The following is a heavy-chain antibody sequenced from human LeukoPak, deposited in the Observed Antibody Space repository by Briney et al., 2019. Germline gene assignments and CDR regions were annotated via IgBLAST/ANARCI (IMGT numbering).Heavy chain of an antibody. D-gene: IGHD2-21*02. Sequence: GGSLRLSCAASEFSVGSNYMTWVRQAPGKGLEWVSYISSSGSTIYYADSVRGRFTISRDNAMNSVYLEMNSLKAEDTAVYYCAREGGGDLGYYYMDVWGKGTTVTVSS. CDR2: ISSSGSTI. CDR1: EFSVGSNY. CDR3: AREGGGDLGYYYMDV. V-gene: IGHV3-48*04. J-gene: IGHJ6*03.